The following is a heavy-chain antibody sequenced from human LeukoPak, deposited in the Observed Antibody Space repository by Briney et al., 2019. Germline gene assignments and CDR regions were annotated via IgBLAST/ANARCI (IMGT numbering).Heavy chain of an antibody. J-gene: IGHJ6*02. CDR1: GFTVGTNY. Sequence: GGSLRLSCAASGFTVGTNYMSWVRQAPGKGLEWVSVIYSGGSTYYADSVKGRFSISRDNSKNTLYLQMNSLRADDTAVYYCARLGYCSRTSCYHYYYYGMDVWGQGTTVTVSS. CDR2: IYSGGST. V-gene: IGHV3-66*01. CDR3: ARLGYCSRTSCYHYYYYGMDV. D-gene: IGHD2-2*01.